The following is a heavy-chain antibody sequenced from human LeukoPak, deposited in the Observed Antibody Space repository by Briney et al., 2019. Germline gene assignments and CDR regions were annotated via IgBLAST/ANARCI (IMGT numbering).Heavy chain of an antibody. CDR2: INPNSGGT. D-gene: IGHD1-26*01. CDR1: GYTFTGYY. V-gene: IGHV1-2*02. Sequence: ASVKVSCKASGYTFTGYYMHWVRQAPGQGLEWMGWINPNSGGTNYAQKFQGRVTMTRDTSISTAYMELRSLRSDDTAVYYCARDWDSGSIDYWGQGTLVTVSS. J-gene: IGHJ4*02. CDR3: ARDWDSGSIDY.